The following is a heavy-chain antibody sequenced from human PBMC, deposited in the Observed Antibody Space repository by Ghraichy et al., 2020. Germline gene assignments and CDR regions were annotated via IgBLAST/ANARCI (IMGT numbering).Heavy chain of an antibody. CDR3: ARDNSVAIFGVVIISYFDY. Sequence: GGSLRLSCAASGFTFSSYWMSWVRQAPGKGLEWVANIKQDGSEKYYVDSVKGRFTISRDNAKNSLYLQMNSLRAEDTAVYYCARDNSVAIFGVVIISYFDYWGQGTLVTVSS. J-gene: IGHJ4*02. D-gene: IGHD3-3*01. CDR1: GFTFSSYW. V-gene: IGHV3-7*01. CDR2: IKQDGSEK.